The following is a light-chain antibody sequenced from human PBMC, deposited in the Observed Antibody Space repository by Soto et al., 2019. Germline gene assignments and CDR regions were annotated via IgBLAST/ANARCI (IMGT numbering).Light chain of an antibody. CDR2: KAS. J-gene: IGKJ1*01. V-gene: IGKV1-5*03. Sequence: IQMNQSPSTLSVSVGDRLTITGRASQTISSWLAWYQQKPGKAPKLLIYKASTLKSGVPSRFSGSGSGTEFTLTISSLQPDDFATYYCQHYNSYSEAFGQGTKVDI. CDR3: QHYNSYSEA. CDR1: QTISSW.